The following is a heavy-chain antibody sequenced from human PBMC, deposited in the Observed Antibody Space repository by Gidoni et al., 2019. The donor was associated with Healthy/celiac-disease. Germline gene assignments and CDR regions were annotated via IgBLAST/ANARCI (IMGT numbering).Heavy chain of an antibody. CDR2: ISNDGSNK. CDR3: ARGNPYYYYMDV. V-gene: IGHV3-30-3*01. CDR1: GFTFSSYA. J-gene: IGHJ6*03. D-gene: IGHD4-4*01. Sequence: QVQLVESGGGVVQPGSSLRLSCAASGFTFSSYAMHWVRQAPGKGLEWVAVISNDGSNKYYADSVKGRFTISRDNSKNTLYLQMNSLRAEDTAVYYCARGNPYYYYMDVWGKGTTVTVSS.